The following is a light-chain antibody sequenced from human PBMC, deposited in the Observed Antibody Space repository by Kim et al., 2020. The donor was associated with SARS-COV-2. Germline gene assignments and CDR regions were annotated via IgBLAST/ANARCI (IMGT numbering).Light chain of an antibody. J-gene: IGLJ1*01. CDR1: KVGNKY. Sequence: VSPGKTASITCSGDKVGNKYACWYQQKPGQSPVLVIYQDSKRPSGIPERFSGSNSGNTATLTISGTQAMDEADYYCQAWDSSTVVVFGTGTKVTVL. CDR2: QDS. V-gene: IGLV3-1*01. CDR3: QAWDSSTVVV.